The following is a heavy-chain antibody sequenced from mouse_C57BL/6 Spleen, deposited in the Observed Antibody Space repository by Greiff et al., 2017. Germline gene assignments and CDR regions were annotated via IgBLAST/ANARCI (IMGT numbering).Heavy chain of an antibody. Sequence: EVQLQQSGPVLVKPGASVKMSCKASGYTFTDYYMNWVKQSHGKSLEWIGVINPYNGGTSYNQKFKGKATLTVDKSSSTAYMELNSLTSEDSAVYYCARGPSTPSFDDWGQGTTLTVSS. CDR3: ARGPSTPSFDD. CDR2: INPYNGGT. V-gene: IGHV1-19*01. D-gene: IGHD1-1*01. J-gene: IGHJ2*01. CDR1: GYTFTDYY.